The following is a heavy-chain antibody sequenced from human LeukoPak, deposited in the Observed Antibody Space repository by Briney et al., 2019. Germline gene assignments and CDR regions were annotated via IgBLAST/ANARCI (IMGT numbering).Heavy chain of an antibody. V-gene: IGHV1-24*01. J-gene: IGHJ4*02. CDR3: ATWDYYGSGSYHSETIDY. CDR2: FDPEDDET. CDR1: GYTLTELS. Sequence: ASVKVSCKVSGYTLTELSMHWVRQAPGKGLEWMGGFDPEDDETIYAQKFQGRVTMTEDTSTDTAYMELSSLRSEDTAVYYCATWDYYGSGSYHSETIDYWGQGTLVTVSS. D-gene: IGHD3-10*01.